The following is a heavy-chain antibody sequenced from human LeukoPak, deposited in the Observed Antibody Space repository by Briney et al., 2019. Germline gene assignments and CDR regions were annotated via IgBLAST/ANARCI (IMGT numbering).Heavy chain of an antibody. V-gene: IGHV4-39*01. D-gene: IGHD3-22*01. J-gene: IGHJ4*02. CDR2: LYYSGST. Sequence: PSETLSLTCTVSGGSIGSSHYYWGWIRQPPGKGLEWIGSLYYSGSTYYNPSLKSRVTISGDTSKSQFSLKLTSVTAADTAMYYCARQYYDSTGYYYFDHWGQGTLVTVSS. CDR3: ARQYYDSTGYYYFDH. CDR1: GGSIGSSHYY.